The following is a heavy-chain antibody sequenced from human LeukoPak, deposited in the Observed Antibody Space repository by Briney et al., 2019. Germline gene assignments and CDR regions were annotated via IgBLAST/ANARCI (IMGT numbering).Heavy chain of an antibody. CDR2: ISSSGSTT. CDR1: GFTSSW. CDR3: ARESPAFDY. J-gene: IGHJ4*02. V-gene: IGHV3-23*01. Sequence: GGSLRLSCAASGFTSSWMSWVRQAPGKGLEWVSTISSSGSTTYYVDSVKGRFTISRDNSRNTLYLQMNSLRGEDTAVYYCARESPAFDYWGQGTLVTVS.